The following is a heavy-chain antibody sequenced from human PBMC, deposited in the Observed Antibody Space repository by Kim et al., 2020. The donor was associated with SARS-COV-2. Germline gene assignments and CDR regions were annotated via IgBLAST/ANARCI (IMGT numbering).Heavy chain of an antibody. J-gene: IGHJ4*02. V-gene: IGHV3-64*02. CDR3: ASVFPRSGSYDF. Sequence: GGSLRLSCAGSGFTFRSYAMQWVRQALGKGLEYVSAITDNGVTTFYADSVKGRFTISRDNSKNMVYLQMGSLRPEDTAVYYCASVFPRSGSYDFWGQGILVTVSS. CDR2: ITDNGVTT. CDR1: GFTFRSYA. D-gene: IGHD1-26*01.